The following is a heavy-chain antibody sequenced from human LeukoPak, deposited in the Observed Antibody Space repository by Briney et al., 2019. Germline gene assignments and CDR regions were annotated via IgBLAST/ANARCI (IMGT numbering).Heavy chain of an antibody. CDR1: GYRFNSYG. V-gene: IGHV1-18*01. J-gene: IGHJ4*02. CDR2: ISVYKGNT. CDR3: ARDVGSLYDFWSGYIDY. Sequence: ASVTVSCKASGYRFNSYGINWVRQAPGQGLEWMGWISVYKGNTNYAQKFQGRVTITTDTSTNTAYLELRSLRSGDTAVYYCARDVGSLYDFWSGYIDYWGQGTLVTVSS. D-gene: IGHD3-3*01.